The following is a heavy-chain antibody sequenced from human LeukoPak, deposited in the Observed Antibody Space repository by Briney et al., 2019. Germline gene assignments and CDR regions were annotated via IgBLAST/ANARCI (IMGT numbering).Heavy chain of an antibody. V-gene: IGHV4-61*02. J-gene: IGHJ6*02. CDR1: GVSISSRRYW. D-gene: IGHD2-15*01. CDR3: ARDEYCSGGSCSPNGYYYGMDV. Sequence: SLSLTCTVSGVSISSRRYWWRWLRQPGGKGLEWIVRIYTSGSTYYIPSLNSRLTMSVDTSKNQFSLTLSSVTAADTAVYYCARDEYCSGGSCSPNGYYYGMDVWGQGTTVTVSS. CDR2: IYTSGST.